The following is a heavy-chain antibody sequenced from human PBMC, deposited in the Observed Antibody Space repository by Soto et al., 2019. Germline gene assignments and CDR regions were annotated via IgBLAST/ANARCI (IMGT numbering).Heavy chain of an antibody. V-gene: IGHV3-23*01. CDR2: ISGSATST. CDR3: ARAVAVAADFDY. J-gene: IGHJ4*02. CDR1: GFTFSSYV. Sequence: PGGSLRLSCAASGFTFSSYVMSLVRQAPGKGLEWVSGISGSATSTYYADSVNGRFTISRDNSGNTLYLQMNNLGAEDTAIYYCARAVAVAADFDYWGQGTLVTVSS. D-gene: IGHD6-19*01.